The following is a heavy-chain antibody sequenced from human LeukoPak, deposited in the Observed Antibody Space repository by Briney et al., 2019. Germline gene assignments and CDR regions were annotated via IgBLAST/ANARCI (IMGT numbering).Heavy chain of an antibody. Sequence: ASVTVSCKASGYTFTSYDINWVRQAAGQGLEWMGWMNPNSGNTGYAQKFQGSVTMTRNTSISTAYMELSSLRSEDTAVYYCARGTPRYYYDSSGYYQFDYWGQGTLVTVSS. CDR2: MNPNSGNT. D-gene: IGHD3-22*01. V-gene: IGHV1-8*01. J-gene: IGHJ4*02. CDR1: GYTFTSYD. CDR3: ARGTPRYYYDSSGYYQFDY.